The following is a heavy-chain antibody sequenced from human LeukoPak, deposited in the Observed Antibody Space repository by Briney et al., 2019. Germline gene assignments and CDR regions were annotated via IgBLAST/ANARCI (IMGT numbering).Heavy chain of an antibody. D-gene: IGHD5-24*01. CDR2: ISSGGTYT. Sequence: GGSLRLSCAASGFTFSSYIMNWVRQAPGKGLEWVSSISSGGTYTYYGDSVKGRFTISRDNAKNSLYLQMNSLRAEDTAVYYCASAPPMATTDPFDYWGQGTLVTVSS. CDR1: GFTFSSYI. V-gene: IGHV3-21*01. CDR3: ASAPPMATTDPFDY. J-gene: IGHJ4*02.